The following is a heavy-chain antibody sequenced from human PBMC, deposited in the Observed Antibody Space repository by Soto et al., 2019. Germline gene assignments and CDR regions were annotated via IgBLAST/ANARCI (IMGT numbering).Heavy chain of an antibody. J-gene: IGHJ4*02. CDR3: ARGSYYYDSRGYYHY. CDR2: IYYSGST. V-gene: IGHV4-31*03. CDR1: GASMSSGGYY. D-gene: IGHD3-22*01. Sequence: SETLSLTCTVSGASMSSGGYYWTWIRQSPGKGLEWIGYIYYSGSTYYNPSLESRVAISLDTSRSQFSLTLHSVTAADTAIYYCARGSYYYDSRGYYHYWGQGTLVTVS.